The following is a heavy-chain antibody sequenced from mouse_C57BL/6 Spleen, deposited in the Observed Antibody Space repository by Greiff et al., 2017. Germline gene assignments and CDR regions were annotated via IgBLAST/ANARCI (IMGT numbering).Heavy chain of an antibody. CDR3: AATTRGSSYEGYFDV. CDR2: IYWDDDK. Sequence: LKESGPGILQSSQTLSLTCSFSGFSLSTSGMGVSWIRQPSGKGLEWLAHIYWDDDKRYNPSLKSRLTISKDTSRNQVFLKITSVDTADTATYYCAATTRGSSYEGYFDVWGTGTTVTVSS. J-gene: IGHJ1*03. CDR1: GFSLSTSGMG. V-gene: IGHV8-12*01. D-gene: IGHD1-1*01.